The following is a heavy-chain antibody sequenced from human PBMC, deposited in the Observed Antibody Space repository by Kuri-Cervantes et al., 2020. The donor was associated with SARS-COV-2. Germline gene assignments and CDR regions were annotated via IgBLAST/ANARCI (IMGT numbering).Heavy chain of an antibody. Sequence: SETLSLTCTVSGGSISSYYWSWIRQPAGKGLEWIGRIYTSGSTNYNPSLKSRVTMSVDTSKNQFSLKLSSVTAADTAVYYCARGHLANWNNWFDPWGQGTLVTVSS. CDR3: ARGHLANWNNWFDP. CDR2: IYTSGST. J-gene: IGHJ5*02. CDR1: GGSISSYY. D-gene: IGHD1-20*01. V-gene: IGHV4-4*07.